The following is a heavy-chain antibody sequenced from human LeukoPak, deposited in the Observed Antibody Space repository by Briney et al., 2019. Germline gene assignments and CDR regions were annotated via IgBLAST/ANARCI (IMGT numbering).Heavy chain of an antibody. D-gene: IGHD3-10*01. CDR3: ARGPRISLVRGALELDY. CDR2: IYYSGST. CDR1: GGSISSYH. Sequence: SETLSLTCTVTGGSISSYHWNWVRQPPGKGLEWIGYIYYSGSTNYNPSLKSRLTISVDTSKNQFSLKLSSVTAADTAVYYCARGPRISLVRGALELDYWGQGTLVTVSS. J-gene: IGHJ4*02. V-gene: IGHV4-59*01.